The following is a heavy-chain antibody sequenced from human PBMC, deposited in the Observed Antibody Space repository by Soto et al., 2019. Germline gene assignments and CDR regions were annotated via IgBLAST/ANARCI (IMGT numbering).Heavy chain of an antibody. Sequence: QVQLVQSGAEVKKPGSSVKVSCEASGGTFSSYSFSWVRQAPGQGLEWMGRVIPILGMANYAQKFQGRVTITADKSTSNVYLQLGSLRSEDTAVYYCARGGAVVVPGAVDRHNWFDPWGQGTLVTVSS. V-gene: IGHV1-69*02. D-gene: IGHD2-2*01. CDR2: VIPILGMA. J-gene: IGHJ5*02. CDR3: ARGGAVVVPGAVDRHNWFDP. CDR1: GGTFSSYS.